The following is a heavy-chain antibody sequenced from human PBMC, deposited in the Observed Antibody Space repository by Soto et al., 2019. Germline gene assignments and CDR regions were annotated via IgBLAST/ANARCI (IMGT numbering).Heavy chain of an antibody. J-gene: IGHJ4*02. CDR1: GFTVSNTY. V-gene: IGHV3-66*01. CDR2: VYADGST. Sequence: QLVESGGGLVQPGGSLRLSCTASGFTVSNTYLSWVRQAPGKGLEWVSAVYADGSTHYADSVKGRFTISRDNSKNTLYLQMYNLRAEDTAVXXXXXXXXXXXXGDYWGQGTLVTVSS. CDR3: XXXXXXXXXGDY.